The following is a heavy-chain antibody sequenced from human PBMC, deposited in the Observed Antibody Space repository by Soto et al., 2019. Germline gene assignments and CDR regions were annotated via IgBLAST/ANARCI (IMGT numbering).Heavy chain of an antibody. CDR3: ARDLTSVRGS. J-gene: IGHJ4*02. D-gene: IGHD3-10*01. CDR2: IIPIFVAT. CDR1: GGTFSRHS. Sequence: QVQMVQSGAEVKKPGSSARVSCKVSGGTFSRHSISWVRQAPGQGLEWMGGIIPIFVATQYAQKFQGRLTITADESTTTFHMDLSGLRPEDTAIYYCARDLTSVRGSWGQGTLVTVS. V-gene: IGHV1-69*01.